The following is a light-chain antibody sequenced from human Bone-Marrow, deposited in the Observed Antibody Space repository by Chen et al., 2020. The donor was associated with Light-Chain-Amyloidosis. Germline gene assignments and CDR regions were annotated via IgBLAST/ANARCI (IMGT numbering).Light chain of an antibody. CDR3: QQYGGSPPYT. Sequence: EIVLTQSPGTLSLSPGEKASLSCRASQSFSSSYLAWYQQKPGQAPRLLIYAASYRAPGIPDRFSGSGSGTDFTLTISRLEPEDFAVYFCQQYGGSPPYTFGQGTKLEI. CDR1: QSFSSSY. J-gene: IGKJ2*01. CDR2: AAS. V-gene: IGKV3-20*01.